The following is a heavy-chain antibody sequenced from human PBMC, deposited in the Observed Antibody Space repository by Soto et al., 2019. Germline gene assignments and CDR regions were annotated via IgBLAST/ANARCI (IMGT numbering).Heavy chain of an antibody. CDR1: GGSISSGGYY. V-gene: IGHV4-31*03. J-gene: IGHJ4*02. CDR3: ARVYNWNYSL. CDR2: IYYSGST. Sequence: SETLSLTCTVSGGSISSGGYYWSWIRQHPGKGLEWIGYIYYSGSTYYNPSLKSRVTISVGTSKNQFSLKLSSVTAADTAVYYCARVYNWNYSLWGQGTLVTVSS. D-gene: IGHD1-1*01.